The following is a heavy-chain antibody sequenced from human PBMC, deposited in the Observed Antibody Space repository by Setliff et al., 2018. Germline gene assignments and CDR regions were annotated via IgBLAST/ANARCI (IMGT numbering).Heavy chain of an antibody. CDR1: GFTFSSYA. Sequence: GGSLRLSCVASGFTFSSYAMHWVRQAPGKGLEWVAVITYDGSNKFYADSVRGRFTISRDISKNTLYVQMNSLRPEDSAVYYCAKDTHYYASTGYYCFDFWGQGTLVTVSS. CDR3: AKDTHYYASTGYYCFDF. CDR2: ITYDGSNK. J-gene: IGHJ4*02. D-gene: IGHD3-22*01. V-gene: IGHV3-30*11.